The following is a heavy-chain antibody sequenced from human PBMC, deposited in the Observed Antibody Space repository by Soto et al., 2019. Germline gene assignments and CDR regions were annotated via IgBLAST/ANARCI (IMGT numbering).Heavy chain of an antibody. J-gene: IGHJ4*02. D-gene: IGHD3-16*02. Sequence: PSETLSLTCAVSGGSISSSNWWSWVRQPPGKGLEWIGEIYHSGSTNYNPSLKSRVTISVDKSKNQFSLKLSSVTAADTAVYYCARLTLGANYVWGSYRYTSWLFDYWGQGTLVTVSS. CDR1: GGSISSSNW. V-gene: IGHV4-4*02. CDR2: IYHSGST. CDR3: ARLTLGANYVWGSYRYTSWLFDY.